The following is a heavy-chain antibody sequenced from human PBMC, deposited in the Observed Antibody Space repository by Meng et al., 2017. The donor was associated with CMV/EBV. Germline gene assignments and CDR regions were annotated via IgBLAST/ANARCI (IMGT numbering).Heavy chain of an antibody. Sequence: SVNVSCKASGGTFISYAISWVRQAPGQGLEWMGGIIPILGIANYAQKFQGRVTITADKSTSTAYMELSSLRSDDTAVYYCASFRSTSYTSSSAGDYWGQGTLVTVSS. V-gene: IGHV1-69*10. CDR1: GGTFISYA. J-gene: IGHJ4*02. D-gene: IGHD6-6*01. CDR2: IIPILGIA. CDR3: ASFRSTSYTSSSAGDY.